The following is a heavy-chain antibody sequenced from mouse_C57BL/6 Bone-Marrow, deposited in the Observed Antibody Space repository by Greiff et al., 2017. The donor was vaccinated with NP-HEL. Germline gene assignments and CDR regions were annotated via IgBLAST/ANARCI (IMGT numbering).Heavy chain of an antibody. CDR1: GYTFTSYG. Sequence: QVHVKQSGAELARPGASVKLSCKASGYTFTSYGISWVKQRTGQGLEWIGEIYPRSGNTYYNEKFKGKATLTADKSSSTAYMELRSLTSEDSAVYFCARSGYYGSSMDYWGQGTSVTVSS. CDR2: IYPRSGNT. V-gene: IGHV1-81*01. J-gene: IGHJ4*01. D-gene: IGHD1-1*01. CDR3: ARSGYYGSSMDY.